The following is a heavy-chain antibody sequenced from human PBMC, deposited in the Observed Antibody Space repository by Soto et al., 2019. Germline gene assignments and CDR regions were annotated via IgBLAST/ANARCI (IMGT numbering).Heavy chain of an antibody. CDR1: GGTFSRYA. CDR2: IIPIFATP. CDR3: AASSYDGATVYDLAY. D-gene: IGHD2-8*01. Sequence: QAQLVQSGAEVKKPGSSVKVSCKASGGTFSRYAIHWVRQAPGQGLEWMGGIIPIFATPNYAEEFLGRATISADASTSTAYMELSSLRSEDTALYYCAASSYDGATVYDLAYWGQGTLVTVSS. J-gene: IGHJ1*01. V-gene: IGHV1-69*01.